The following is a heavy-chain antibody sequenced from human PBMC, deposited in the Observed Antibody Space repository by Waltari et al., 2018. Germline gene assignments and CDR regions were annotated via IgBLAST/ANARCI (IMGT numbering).Heavy chain of an antibody. V-gene: IGHV3-21*01. Sequence: EVQLVESGGGLVKPGGSLRLSCAASGFTFSSYSMNWVVQAPGKGLEWVSSISSSSSYIYYADSVKGRFTISRDNAKNSLYLQMNSLRAEDTAVYYCARIEQWLVYYFDYWGQGTLVTVSS. CDR2: ISSSSSYI. J-gene: IGHJ4*02. CDR1: GFTFSSYS. D-gene: IGHD6-19*01. CDR3: ARIEQWLVYYFDY.